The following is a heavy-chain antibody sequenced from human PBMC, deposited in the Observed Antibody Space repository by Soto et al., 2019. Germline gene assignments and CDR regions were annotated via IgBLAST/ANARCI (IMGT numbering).Heavy chain of an antibody. Sequence: QVQLVQSGAEVKKPGSSVKVSCKASGGTFSSYAISWVRQAPGRGLEWMGGIIPIFGTANYAQKFQGRVTNTEAESTSTDYLELSSLRSEDTAVYYCARDLDDYGDYFFDYWGQGTLVTVSS. CDR3: ARDLDDYGDYFFDY. V-gene: IGHV1-69*01. D-gene: IGHD4-17*01. CDR1: GGTFSSYA. J-gene: IGHJ4*02. CDR2: IIPIFGTA.